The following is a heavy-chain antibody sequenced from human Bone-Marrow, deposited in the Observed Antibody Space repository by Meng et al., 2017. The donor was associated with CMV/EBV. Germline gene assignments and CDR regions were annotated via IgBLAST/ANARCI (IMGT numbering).Heavy chain of an antibody. D-gene: IGHD1-26*01. CDR1: GGTFSSYA. Sequence: SVKVSCKASGGTFSSYAISWVRQAPGQGLEWMGGIIPIFGTANYAQKFRGRVTITTDESTSTAYMELSSLRSEDTAVYYCASRVGATTNWFDPWGQGTLVTVSS. CDR3: ASRVGATTNWFDP. V-gene: IGHV1-69*05. CDR2: IIPIFGTA. J-gene: IGHJ5*02.